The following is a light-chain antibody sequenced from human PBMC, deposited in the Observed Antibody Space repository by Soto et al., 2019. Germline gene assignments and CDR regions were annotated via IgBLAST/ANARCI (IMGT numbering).Light chain of an antibody. J-gene: IGKJ4*01. CDR3: QQRSSWPPT. CDR2: DVS. CDR1: QRIGFS. V-gene: IGKV3-11*01. Sequence: EIVLTQSPATLSLSPGEIATLSCRASQRIGFSLALYQQKPGQAPRLLIHDVSNRASGIPARFSGSGSGTDFTLTVSSREPEDFAVYYCQQRSSWPPTFGGGSKVDI.